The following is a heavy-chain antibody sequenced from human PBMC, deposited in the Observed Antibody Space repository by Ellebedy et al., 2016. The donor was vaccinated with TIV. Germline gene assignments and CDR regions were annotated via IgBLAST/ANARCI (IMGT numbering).Heavy chain of an antibody. D-gene: IGHD6-13*01. Sequence: GESLKISCAASGITFSSHAISWVRQTPGKGLEWVSAISGSGDKTYYTDSVKGRFTISRDNSQNTLYLQMNSLRAEDTAVYYCARLGVIAAAGASDYWGQGTLVIVSS. CDR1: GITFSSHA. V-gene: IGHV3-23*01. J-gene: IGHJ4*02. CDR2: ISGSGDKT. CDR3: ARLGVIAAAGASDY.